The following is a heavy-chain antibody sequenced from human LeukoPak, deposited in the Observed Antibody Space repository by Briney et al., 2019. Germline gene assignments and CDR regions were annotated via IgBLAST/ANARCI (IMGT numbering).Heavy chain of an antibody. CDR2: IYSSGST. D-gene: IGHD6-19*01. V-gene: IGHV4-59*01. CDR3: ARGYSRDWGLQYFQH. Sequence: SETLSLTCTVSGGSISNYYWSWIRQPPGKGLEWIGYIYSSGSTSYNPSLKSRVTMSVDTSKNQFSLKLSSVTAADTAVYHCARGYSRDWGLQYFQHWGQGTLVTVSS. CDR1: GGSISNYY. J-gene: IGHJ1*01.